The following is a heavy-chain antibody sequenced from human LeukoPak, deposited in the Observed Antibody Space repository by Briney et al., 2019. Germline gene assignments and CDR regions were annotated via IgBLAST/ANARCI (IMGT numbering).Heavy chain of an antibody. CDR1: GFTFSSYS. CDR3: ARGLRWLNRAFDI. D-gene: IGHD5-24*01. Sequence: GGSLRLSCAASGFTFSSYSMNWVRQAPGKGLEWVSSISSSSSYIYYADSVKGRFTISRDNAKNSVFLQMDSLRDEDTGVYYCARGLRWLNRAFDIWGQGTMVTVSS. J-gene: IGHJ3*02. CDR2: ISSSSSYI. V-gene: IGHV3-21*01.